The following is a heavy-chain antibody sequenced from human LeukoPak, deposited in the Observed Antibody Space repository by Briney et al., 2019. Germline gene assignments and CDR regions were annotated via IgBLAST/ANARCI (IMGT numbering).Heavy chain of an antibody. J-gene: IGHJ4*02. D-gene: IGHD1-1*01. CDR1: GFTVSSNY. CDR3: ARGGTTFEH. Sequence: GGSLRLSCAASGFTVSSNYMSWVRQAPGKGLEWLSGISPRGGGTYYADSVKGRFTISRDDSKNTLSLQMNSLTAEDTAVYYCARGGTTFEHWGQGTLVTVSS. CDR2: ISPRGGGT. V-gene: IGHV3-53*01.